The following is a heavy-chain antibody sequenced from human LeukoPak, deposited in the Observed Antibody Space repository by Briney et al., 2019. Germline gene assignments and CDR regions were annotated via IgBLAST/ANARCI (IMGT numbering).Heavy chain of an antibody. CDR3: ARTRYDSSGYSDY. D-gene: IGHD3-22*01. V-gene: IGHV4-59*08. CDR2: IYYSGST. J-gene: IGHJ4*02. Sequence: SETLSLTCTVSGGSISSYYWSWIRQPPGKGLEWIGYIYYSGSTNYNPSLKSRVTISVDTSKNQFSLKLSSVTAADTAVYYCARTRYDSSGYSDYWGQGTLVTVSS. CDR1: GGSISSYY.